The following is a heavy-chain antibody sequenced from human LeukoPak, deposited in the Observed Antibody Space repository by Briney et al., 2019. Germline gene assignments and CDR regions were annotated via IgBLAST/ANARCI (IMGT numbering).Heavy chain of an antibody. CDR2: IYYSGST. CDR3: ARLAYSSSSYYFDY. CDR1: GGPISSYY. D-gene: IGHD6-13*01. Sequence: PSETLSLPCTVSGGPISSYYWSWVRQPPGKGLEWIGYIYYSGSTNYNPSLKSRVTISVDTSKNQFSLKLSSVTAADTAVYYCARLAYSSSSYYFDYWGQGTLVTVSS. V-gene: IGHV4-59*01. J-gene: IGHJ4*02.